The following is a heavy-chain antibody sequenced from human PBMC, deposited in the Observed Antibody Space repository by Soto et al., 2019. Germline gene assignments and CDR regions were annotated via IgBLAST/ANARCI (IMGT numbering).Heavy chain of an antibody. Sequence: QVQLVQSGAEVKKPGASVKVSCKASGYTFTSYDINWVRQATGQGLEWMGWMNPNSGNTGYAQKFQGRVTMTRNTSRSTAYMALRSLSSEDTAVYYCAREISGSYRFDYWGQGTRVTVSS. V-gene: IGHV1-8*01. D-gene: IGHD1-26*01. CDR2: MNPNSGNT. CDR1: GYTFTSYD. CDR3: AREISGSYRFDY. J-gene: IGHJ4*02.